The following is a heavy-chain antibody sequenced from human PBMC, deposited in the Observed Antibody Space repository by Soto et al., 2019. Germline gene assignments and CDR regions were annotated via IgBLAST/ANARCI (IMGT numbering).Heavy chain of an antibody. CDR3: AKTPGVITGITSFHX. V-gene: IGHV3-23*01. Sequence: PEGSLRLSCVASGFTFNKSALAWVRQATGTGLEWVSSISCSGASTYDAYSVKVRFTISMDNSNNTLYLPMNSRIAEDTAVYYCAKTPGVITGITSFHXWGQGTPVTVSX. J-gene: IGHJ5*02. D-gene: IGHD7-27*01. CDR2: ISCSGAST. CDR1: GFTFNKSA.